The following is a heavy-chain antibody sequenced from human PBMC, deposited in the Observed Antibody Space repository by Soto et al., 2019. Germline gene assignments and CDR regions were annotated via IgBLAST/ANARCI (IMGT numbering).Heavy chain of an antibody. J-gene: IGHJ6*02. CDR1: GGTFSSYA. Sequence: SVKVSCKASGGTFSSYAISWVRQAPGQGLEWMGGIIPIFGTANYAQKFQGRVTITADESTSTAYMELSSLRSEDTAVYYCARSNDFWSGPIDVWGQGTTVTVSS. V-gene: IGHV1-69*13. CDR3: ARSNDFWSGPIDV. CDR2: IIPIFGTA. D-gene: IGHD3-3*01.